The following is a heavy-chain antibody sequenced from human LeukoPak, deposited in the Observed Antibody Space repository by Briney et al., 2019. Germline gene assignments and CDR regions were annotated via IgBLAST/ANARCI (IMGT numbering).Heavy chain of an antibody. V-gene: IGHV4-34*01. CDR1: GGSFSGYY. Sequence: SETLSLTCAVYGGSFSGYYWSWIRQPPGKGLEWIGEINHSGSTNYNPSLKSRVTISVDTSKNQFSLKLSSVTAADTAVYYCARDGCSGGSCYRFFDYWGQGTLVTVSP. CDR2: INHSGST. D-gene: IGHD2-15*01. CDR3: ARDGCSGGSCYRFFDY. J-gene: IGHJ4*02.